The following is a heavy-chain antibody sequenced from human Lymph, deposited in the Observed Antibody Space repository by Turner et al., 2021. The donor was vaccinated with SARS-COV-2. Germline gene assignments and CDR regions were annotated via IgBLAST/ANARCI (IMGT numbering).Heavy chain of an antibody. CDR3: AKNEMAMIVVVITLFDY. D-gene: IGHD3-22*01. J-gene: IGHJ4*02. V-gene: IGHV3-23*01. CDR2: ISGSGGST. Sequence: EVPLLEAVGDLVQPVGSLRLSCAVSGITFSSDASRWVRQAPGKGLEWVSTISGSGGSTYYADSVKGRFTISRDNSKNTLYLQMNSLRDEDTAVYYCAKNEMAMIVVVITLFDYWGQGTLVTVSS. CDR1: GITFSSDA.